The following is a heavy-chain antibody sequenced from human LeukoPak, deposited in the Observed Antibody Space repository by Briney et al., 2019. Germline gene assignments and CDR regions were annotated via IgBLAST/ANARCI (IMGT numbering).Heavy chain of an antibody. Sequence: PGGSLRLSCAASGFTFSSYGMSWVRQAPGKGLEWVSAISGSGGSTYYTDSVKGRFTISRDNSKNTLYLQMNSLRAEDTAVYYCAASQPNQYYDYVWGSYRYTPPGGLDYWGQGTLVTVSS. J-gene: IGHJ4*02. CDR1: GFTFSSYG. D-gene: IGHD3-16*02. V-gene: IGHV3-23*01. CDR2: ISGSGGST. CDR3: AASQPNQYYDYVWGSYRYTPPGGLDY.